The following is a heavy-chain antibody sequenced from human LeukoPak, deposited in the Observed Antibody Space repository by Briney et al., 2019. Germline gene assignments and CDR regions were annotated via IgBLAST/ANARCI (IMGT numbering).Heavy chain of an antibody. J-gene: IGHJ4*02. D-gene: IGHD6-19*01. Sequence: WASVTVSCKASGDTFTGYYMHWVRQAPGQGLEWMGWINPNSGDTDFAQKFQGRVTMTRDTSISTAYMELSRLRSDDTAVYYCAIPQSSSGWSYFDYWGQGTLVTVSS. CDR2: INPNSGDT. CDR3: AIPQSSSGWSYFDY. V-gene: IGHV1-2*02. CDR1: GDTFTGYY.